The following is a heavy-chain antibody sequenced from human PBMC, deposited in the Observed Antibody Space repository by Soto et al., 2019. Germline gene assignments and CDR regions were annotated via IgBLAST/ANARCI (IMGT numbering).Heavy chain of an antibody. Sequence: ASVKVSCKASGGTFSSYAISWVRQAPGQGLEWMGGIIPIFGTANYAQKFQGRVTITADESTSTAYMELSSPRSEDTAVYYCARDRVEEDIVVVPAAIRGAYYYYGMDVWGQGTTVTVSS. D-gene: IGHD2-2*02. CDR3: ARDRVEEDIVVVPAAIRGAYYYYGMDV. J-gene: IGHJ6*02. CDR2: IIPIFGTA. V-gene: IGHV1-69*13. CDR1: GGTFSSYA.